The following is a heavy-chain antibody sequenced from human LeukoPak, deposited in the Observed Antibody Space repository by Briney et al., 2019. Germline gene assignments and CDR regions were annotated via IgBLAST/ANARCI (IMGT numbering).Heavy chain of an antibody. CDR3: AKDNDSSGYYYFDY. D-gene: IGHD3-22*01. J-gene: IGHJ4*02. V-gene: IGHV3-9*01. Sequence: GGSLRLSCAASGFTFDDYAMHWVRQAPGKGLEWVSGISWNSGSIGYADSVKGRFTISRDNAKNSLYLQMNSLRAEDTALYYCAKDNDSSGYYYFDYWGQGTLVTVSS. CDR2: ISWNSGSI. CDR1: GFTFDDYA.